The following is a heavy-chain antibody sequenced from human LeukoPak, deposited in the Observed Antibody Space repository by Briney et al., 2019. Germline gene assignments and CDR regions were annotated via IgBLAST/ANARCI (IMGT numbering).Heavy chain of an antibody. V-gene: IGHV4-59*12. Sequence: SETLSLTCTVSGGSISSYYWSWIRQPPGEGLEWIGYIYYSGSTNYNPSLESRVTMSVDTSKNQFSMKLSSVTAADTAVYYWARAPPPPYCSGGSCSQEALEIGGQGTMVTVSS. CDR2: IYYSGST. J-gene: IGHJ3*02. D-gene: IGHD2-15*01. CDR3: ARAPPPPYCSGGSCSQEALEI. CDR1: GGSISSYY.